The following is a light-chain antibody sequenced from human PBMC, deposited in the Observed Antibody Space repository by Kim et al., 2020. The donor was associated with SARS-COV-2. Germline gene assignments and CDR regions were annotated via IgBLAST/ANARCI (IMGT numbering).Light chain of an antibody. J-gene: IGLJ3*02. V-gene: IGLV3-19*01. CDR3: NSRDSSGNHLV. CDR2: GEN. Sequence: SSELTQDPAVSVALGQTVRITCQGDSLRSYYAIWYQQKPGQAPVLVMYGENNRPSGIPDRFSGSSSGNTASLTITGAQAEDEADYYCNSRDSSGNHLVFG. CDR1: SLRSYY.